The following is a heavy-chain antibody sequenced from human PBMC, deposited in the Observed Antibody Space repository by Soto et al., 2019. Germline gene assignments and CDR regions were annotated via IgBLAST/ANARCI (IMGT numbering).Heavy chain of an antibody. CDR1: GGTFSSYT. V-gene: IGHV1-69*02. CDR2: IIPILGIA. D-gene: IGHD3-9*01. Sequence: QVQLVQSGAEVKKPGSSVKVSCKASGGTFSSYTISWVRQAPGQGLEWMGRIIPILGIANYAQKFQGRATITADKSTSTAYMELSSLRSEDTAVYYCAGGGQYYDILTGPNNWFDPWGQGTLVTVSS. J-gene: IGHJ5*02. CDR3: AGGGQYYDILTGPNNWFDP.